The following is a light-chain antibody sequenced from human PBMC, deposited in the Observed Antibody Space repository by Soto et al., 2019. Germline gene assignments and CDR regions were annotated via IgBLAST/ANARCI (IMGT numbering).Light chain of an antibody. V-gene: IGLV2-14*01. CDR2: EVS. CDR1: SSDVGSYNS. J-gene: IGLJ1*01. Sequence: QSVLTQPASVSGSPGQSITISCTGTSSDVGSYNSISWYQQHPGKAPKLMICEVSNRPSGVSNRFSGSKSGNTASLTVSGLQAEDEADYYCSSYAGSSTYVFGTGTKVTVL. CDR3: SSYAGSSTYV.